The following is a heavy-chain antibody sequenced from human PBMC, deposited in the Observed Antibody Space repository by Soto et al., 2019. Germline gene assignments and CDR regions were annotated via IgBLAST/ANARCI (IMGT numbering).Heavy chain of an antibody. D-gene: IGHD6-19*01. J-gene: IGHJ3*02. V-gene: IGHV1-18*01. CDR3: AREPGIAVAGIDAFDI. CDR1: GYTFTSYG. Sequence: VASVKVSCKASGYTFTSYGISWVRQAPGQGLEWMGWISAYNGNTNYAQKLQGRVTMTTDTSTSTAYMELRSLRSDDTAVYYCAREPGIAVAGIDAFDIWGQGTMVTVSS. CDR2: ISAYNGNT.